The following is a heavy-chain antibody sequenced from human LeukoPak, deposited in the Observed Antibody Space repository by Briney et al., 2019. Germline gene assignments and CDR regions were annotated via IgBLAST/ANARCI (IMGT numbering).Heavy chain of an antibody. CDR2: INSDGSST. V-gene: IGHV3-74*01. J-gene: IGHJ3*02. CDR3: ARESLTDIVVVGAFDI. CDR1: GFTFSRYW. D-gene: IGHD2-15*01. Sequence: GGSLRLSCAASGFTFSRYWMNWVRQAPGKGLVWVSRINSDGSSTSYADSVKGRFTISRDKAKNTLYLQMNSLGAEDTAVYYCARESLTDIVVVGAFDIWGQGTMVTVSS.